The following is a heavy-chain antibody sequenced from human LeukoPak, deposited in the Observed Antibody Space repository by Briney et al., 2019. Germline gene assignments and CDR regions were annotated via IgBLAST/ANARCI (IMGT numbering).Heavy chain of an antibody. CDR2: ISWNSGSI. Sequence: GRSLRLSCAASGFTFDDYAMPWVRQAPGEGLEWVSGISWNSGSIGYADSVKGRFTISRDNAKNSLYLQMNSLRAEDTALYYCAKDSGFEVVPAAIVYWGQGTLVTVSS. J-gene: IGHJ4*02. D-gene: IGHD2-2*02. V-gene: IGHV3-9*01. CDR3: AKDSGFEVVPAAIVY. CDR1: GFTFDDYA.